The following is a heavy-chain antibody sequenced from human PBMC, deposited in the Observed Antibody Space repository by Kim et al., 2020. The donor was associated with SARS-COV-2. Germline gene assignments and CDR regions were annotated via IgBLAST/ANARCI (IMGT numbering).Heavy chain of an antibody. D-gene: IGHD3-10*01. J-gene: IGHJ5*02. Sequence: KFQGRVTITADESTSTAYMELSSLGSEDTAVYYCARDQGFGELLGWFDPWGQGTLVTVSS. V-gene: IGHV1-69*01. CDR3: ARDQGFGELLGWFDP.